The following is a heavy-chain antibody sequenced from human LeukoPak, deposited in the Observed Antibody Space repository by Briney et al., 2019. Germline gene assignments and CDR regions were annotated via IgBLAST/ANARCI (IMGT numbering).Heavy chain of an antibody. CDR3: TRIGTSGGEFDY. V-gene: IGHV3-49*04. J-gene: IGHJ4*02. CDR2: IRSKAYGGTP. CDR1: GFTFGDYA. Sequence: GGSLRLSCPASGFTFGDYAMSWVRQAPGKGLEWVGFIRSKAYGGTPEYAASVKGRFTISRDDSKSIAYVQVNSLKTEDTAVYYCTRIGTSGGEFDYWGQGTLVTVSS. D-gene: IGHD2-2*01.